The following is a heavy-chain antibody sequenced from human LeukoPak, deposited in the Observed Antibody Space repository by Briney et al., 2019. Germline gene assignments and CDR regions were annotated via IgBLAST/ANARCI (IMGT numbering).Heavy chain of an antibody. J-gene: IGHJ6*02. CDR1: GFTFSAYA. V-gene: IGHV3-23*01. Sequence: GGSLRLSCAVSGFTFSAYAMSWVRQAPGKGLEWVSAISGSGGSTYYAESVKGRFTISRDNSKNTLSLQMNSLRAEDTAVYYCATLAAHYYGSAYGMDVRGQGTTVTVSS. CDR3: ATLAAHYYGSAYGMDV. D-gene: IGHD3-10*01. CDR2: ISGSGGST.